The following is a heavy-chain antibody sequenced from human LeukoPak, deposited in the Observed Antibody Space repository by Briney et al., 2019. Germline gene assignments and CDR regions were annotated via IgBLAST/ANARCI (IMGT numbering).Heavy chain of an antibody. D-gene: IGHD3-22*01. CDR1: GFTVSSNY. Sequence: GGSLRLSCAASGFTVSSNYMSWVRQAPGKGLEWVSIIYGGGSTDFADSVKGRFTISRDNSKNTVYLQMNSLRAEDMAVYFCARVRYYDSSGHDAFDIWGQGAMVTVSS. J-gene: IGHJ3*02. CDR3: ARVRYYDSSGHDAFDI. V-gene: IGHV3-66*01. CDR2: IYGGGST.